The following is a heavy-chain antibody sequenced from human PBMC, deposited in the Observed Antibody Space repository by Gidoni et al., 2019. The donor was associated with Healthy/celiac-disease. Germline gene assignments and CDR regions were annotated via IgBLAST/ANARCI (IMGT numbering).Heavy chain of an antibody. D-gene: IGHD6-25*01. CDR1: GFTFGSYD. CDR3: ARGIGYSSGPGAFDI. CDR2: IGTAGDT. J-gene: IGHJ3*02. Sequence: EVQLVESGGGLVQPGGSLRLSCAASGFTFGSYDMHWVRQATGKGLEWVSAIGTAGDTYYPGSVKGRFTISRENAKNSLYLQMNSLRAGDTAVYYCARGIGYSSGPGAFDIWGQGTMVTVSS. V-gene: IGHV3-13*01.